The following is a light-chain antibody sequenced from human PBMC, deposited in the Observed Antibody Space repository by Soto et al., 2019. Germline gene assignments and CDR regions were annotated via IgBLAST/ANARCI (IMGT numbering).Light chain of an antibody. J-gene: IGLJ1*01. Sequence: QSALAQPRSVSGSPGQSVTISCTGTSSDVDGQYYVSWYQHHPGKGPKLIIYDVNKRPSGVPDRFSGSKSGNTATLTISGLQAEDESDYYCSSYAGSYTSYVFGTGTKVTVL. CDR1: SSDVDGQYY. V-gene: IGLV2-11*01. CDR3: SSYAGSYTSYV. CDR2: DVN.